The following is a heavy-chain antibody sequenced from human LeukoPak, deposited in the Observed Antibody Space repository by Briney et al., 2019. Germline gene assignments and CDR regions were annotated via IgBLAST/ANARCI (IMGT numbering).Heavy chain of an antibody. Sequence: ASVKVACKASGYTFTGYYMHWVRHAPGQGLEWMGWINPNSGGTNYAQKFQGRVTMTRDMSISTAYMELSRLRSDDTAVYYCARDRIAAVGTPPIPGDYWGQGTLATVSS. D-gene: IGHD6-13*01. CDR1: GYTFTGYY. J-gene: IGHJ4*02. V-gene: IGHV1-2*02. CDR3: ARDRIAAVGTPPIPGDY. CDR2: INPNSGGT.